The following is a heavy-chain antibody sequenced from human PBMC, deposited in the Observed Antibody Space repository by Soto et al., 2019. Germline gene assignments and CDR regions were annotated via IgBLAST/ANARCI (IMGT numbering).Heavy chain of an antibody. D-gene: IGHD3-22*01. V-gene: IGHV3-11*01. CDR3: ARDDSSGYYFHYGMDV. CDR1: GFTFSDYY. J-gene: IGHJ6*02. Sequence: PGGSLRLSCAASGFTFSDYYMSWIRQAPGKGLEWVSYISSSGSTIYYADSVKGRFTISRDNAKNSLYLQMNSLRAEDTAVYYCARDDSSGYYFHYGMDVWGQGTTVTVSS. CDR2: ISSSGSTI.